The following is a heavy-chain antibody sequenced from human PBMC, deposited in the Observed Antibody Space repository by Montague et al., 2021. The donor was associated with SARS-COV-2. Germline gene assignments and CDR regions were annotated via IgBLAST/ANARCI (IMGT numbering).Heavy chain of an antibody. J-gene: IGHJ6*02. CDR3: ASGEFFYYGSGNYFRSALDD. Sequence: SETLSLTCHVYGASFSGYYWSWVRQSPGKGLEWIDEVIHSGTTNYNPSLKGRVTISIDSSNDRFSLRLTSLTAADTGVYYCASGEFFYYGSGNYFRSALDDWGQGTTVTVSS. V-gene: IGHV4-34*12. CDR2: VIHSGTT. D-gene: IGHD3-10*01. CDR1: GASFSGYY.